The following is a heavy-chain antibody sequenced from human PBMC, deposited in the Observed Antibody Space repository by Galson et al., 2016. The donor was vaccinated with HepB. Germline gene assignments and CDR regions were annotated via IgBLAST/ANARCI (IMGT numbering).Heavy chain of an antibody. D-gene: IGHD3-10*01. CDR2: VYHSGSA. CDR1: GFSLSSGYF. Sequence: SETLSLTCTVSGFSLSSGYFWGWIRQPPGKGLEWIASVYHSGSAYYNPSLKSRVTISVDMSKNQFSLKLSSVTAADTAVYYCARAGAHHYYGSGSYPPPSDCWGQGTQVTVSS. J-gene: IGHJ4*02. CDR3: ARAGAHHYYGSGSYPPPSDC. V-gene: IGHV4-38-2*02.